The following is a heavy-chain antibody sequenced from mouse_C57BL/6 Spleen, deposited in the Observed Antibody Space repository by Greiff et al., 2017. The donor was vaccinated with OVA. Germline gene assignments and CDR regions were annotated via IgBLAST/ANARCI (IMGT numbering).Heavy chain of an antibody. Sequence: DVMLVESGGDLVKPGGSLKLSCAASGFTFSSYGMSWVRQTPDKRLEWVATISSGGSYTYYPDSVKGRFTISRDNAKNTLYLQMSSLKSEDTAMYCCARRKDYAMDYWGQGTSVTVSS. V-gene: IGHV5-6*02. CDR2: ISSGGSYT. CDR3: ARRKDYAMDY. CDR1: GFTFSSYG. J-gene: IGHJ4*01.